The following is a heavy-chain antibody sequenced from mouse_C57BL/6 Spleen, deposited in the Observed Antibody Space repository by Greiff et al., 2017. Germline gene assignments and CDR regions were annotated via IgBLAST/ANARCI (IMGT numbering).Heavy chain of an antibody. CDR1: GFTFSDYY. CDR2: INYDGSST. V-gene: IGHV5-16*01. J-gene: IGHJ1*03. D-gene: IGHD2-2*01. CDR3: AREGDYGYDRNWYFDV. Sequence: EVQRVESEGGLVQPGSSMKLSCTASGFTFSDYYMAWVRQVPEKGLEWVANINYDGSSTYYLDSLKSRFIISRDNAKNILYLQMSSLKSEDTATYYCAREGDYGYDRNWYFDVWGTGTTVTVSS.